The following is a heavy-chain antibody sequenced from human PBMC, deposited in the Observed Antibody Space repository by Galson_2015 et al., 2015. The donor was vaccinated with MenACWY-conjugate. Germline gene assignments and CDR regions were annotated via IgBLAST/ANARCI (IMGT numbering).Heavy chain of an antibody. J-gene: IGHJ4*02. V-gene: IGHV1-69*13. CDR1: GGTFSTYT. Sequence: SVKVSCKASGGTFSTYTFSWVRQAPGQGLEWMGGITPIFNTANYAQKFQGRLTITADESASTAYMELRSLRSEGTALYYCAREGKSNDYGGNSADYWGQGTLVTVSS. CDR2: ITPIFNTA. CDR3: AREGKSNDYGGNSADY. D-gene: IGHD4-23*01.